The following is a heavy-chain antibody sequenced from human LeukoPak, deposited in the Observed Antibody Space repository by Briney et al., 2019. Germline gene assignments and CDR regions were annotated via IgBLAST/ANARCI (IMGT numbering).Heavy chain of an antibody. J-gene: IGHJ4*02. CDR2: INSDGSST. Sequence: PGGSLRLSCAASGFTFSSYWMHWVRQAPGKGLVWVSRINSDGSSTSYADSVKGRFTISGDNAKNTLYLQMNSLRAEDAAVYYCAREVAVAGVYYFDYWGQGTLVTVSS. CDR1: GFTFSSYW. D-gene: IGHD6-19*01. V-gene: IGHV3-74*01. CDR3: AREVAVAGVYYFDY.